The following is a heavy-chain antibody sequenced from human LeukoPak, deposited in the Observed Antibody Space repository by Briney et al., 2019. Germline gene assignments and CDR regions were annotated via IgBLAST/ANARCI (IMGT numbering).Heavy chain of an antibody. CDR1: GFTFSNCG. D-gene: IGHD3-10*01. V-gene: IGHV3-23*01. CDR3: AKGPYGSGIYYGMDV. CDR2: IGGDGST. J-gene: IGHJ6*02. Sequence: GGSLRLSCAASGFTFSNCGMSWARQAPGKGLEWVLVIGGDGSTYYADSVKGRFTISRDNSENTLYLQMNSLRAEDTAVYYCAKGPYGSGIYYGMDVWGQGTTVTVS.